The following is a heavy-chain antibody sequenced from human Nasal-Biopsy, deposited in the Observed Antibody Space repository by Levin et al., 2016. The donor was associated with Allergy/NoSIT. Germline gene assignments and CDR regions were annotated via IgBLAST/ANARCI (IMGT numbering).Heavy chain of an antibody. CDR3: VKSVTFMVPKAPGDPSNYYYGLDE. V-gene: IGHV3-23*01. CDR2: ISGRGGGS. D-gene: IGHD2/OR15-2a*01. CDR1: APNFWTYA. Sequence: GESLKISCTVSAPNFWTYAMSWVRQAPGRGLEWVCGISGRGGGSDYADSVKGRFTISRDDSKNTVILEMSSLRDEDTAVYYCVKSVTFMVPKAPGDPSNYYYGLDEWGQGTTVTVSS. J-gene: IGHJ6*02.